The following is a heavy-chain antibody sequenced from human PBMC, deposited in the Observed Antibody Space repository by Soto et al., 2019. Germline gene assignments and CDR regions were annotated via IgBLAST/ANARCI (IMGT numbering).Heavy chain of an antibody. CDR3: AKATATGGGAFDI. J-gene: IGHJ3*02. V-gene: IGHV3-23*01. D-gene: IGHD2-8*02. CDR1: GFICSSYD. CDR2: ILVDGRT. Sequence: GGSLRLSCAASGFICSSYDVSWVRQAPGKGLEWVSTILVDGRTFYVDSVKGRFTISRDSSKNTVYLQMNSLTAGDTALYYCAKATATGGGAFDICGQGTLVPVSS.